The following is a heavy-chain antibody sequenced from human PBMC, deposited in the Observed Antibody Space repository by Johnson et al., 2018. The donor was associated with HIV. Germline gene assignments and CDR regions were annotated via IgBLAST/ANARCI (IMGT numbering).Heavy chain of an antibody. D-gene: IGHD1-7*01. CDR2: ISWNSGSI. J-gene: IGHJ3*01. CDR1: GFTFDDYA. V-gene: IGHV3-9*01. Sequence: VQLVESGGGLVQPGRSLRLSCAASGFTFDDYAMHWVRQAPGKGLEWVSGISWNSGSIGYADSVKGRFTISRDNAKNSLYLQMNSLRADDTAVYYCAKAPNWNYGDAFDVWGQGTMLTVSS. CDR3: AKAPNWNYGDAFDV.